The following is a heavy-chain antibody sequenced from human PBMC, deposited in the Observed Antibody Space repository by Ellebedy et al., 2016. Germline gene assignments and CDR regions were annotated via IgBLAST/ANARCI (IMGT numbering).Heavy chain of an antibody. CDR3: ARDTGYYYDSSLDY. V-gene: IGHV3-48*01. J-gene: IGHJ4*02. D-gene: IGHD3-22*01. Sequence: GESLKISXAASGFTFSSYAMHWVRQAPGKGLEWVSYISSSSSTIYYADSVKGRFTISRDNAKNSLYLQMNSLRAEDTAVYYCARDTGYYYDSSLDYWGQGTLVTVSS. CDR1: GFTFSSYA. CDR2: ISSSSSTI.